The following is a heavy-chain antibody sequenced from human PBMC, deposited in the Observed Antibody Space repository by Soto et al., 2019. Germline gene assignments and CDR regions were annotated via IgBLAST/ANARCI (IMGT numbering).Heavy chain of an antibody. D-gene: IGHD6-19*01. CDR1: GFTFSSYA. CDR3: AREAVADHFDY. CDR2: ISYDGSNK. V-gene: IGHV3-30-3*01. Sequence: QVQLVESGGGVVQPGRSLRLSCAASGFTFSSYAMHWVRQAPGKGLEWVAVISYDGSNKYYADSVKGRFTISRDNSKNTLYLQMNSLRAEDTAVYYCAREAVADHFDYWGHGTLVTVSS. J-gene: IGHJ4*01.